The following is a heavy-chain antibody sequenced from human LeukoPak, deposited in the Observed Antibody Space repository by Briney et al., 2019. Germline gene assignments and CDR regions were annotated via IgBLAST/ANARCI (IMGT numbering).Heavy chain of an antibody. CDR1: GGSFSGYY. D-gene: IGHD3-10*01. CDR3: ARVASRRYYGSGSYRADY. V-gene: IGHV4-34*01. Sequence: PSETLSLTCAVYGGSFSGYYWSWIRQSPGKGLEWIGEINHSGSTNYNPSLKSRVTISVDTSKNQFSLKLSSVTAADTAVYYCARVASRRYYGSGSYRADYWGQGTLVTVSS. J-gene: IGHJ4*02. CDR2: INHSGST.